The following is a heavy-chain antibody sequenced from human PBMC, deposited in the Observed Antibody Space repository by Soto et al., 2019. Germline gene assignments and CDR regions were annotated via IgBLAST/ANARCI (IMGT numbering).Heavy chain of an antibody. Sequence: QVQLVQSGAEAKKPGASVKVSCKSSGYTFTNLGISWVRQAPGQGLEWMGWISAYNGKTNYAQKFQGSVIMTTDTSTRTAYTEVRSLRVDDAAVSYFARGGTPIDYWGQGHLVTVSS. D-gene: IGHD3-16*01. CDR1: GYTFTNLG. CDR2: ISAYNGKT. J-gene: IGHJ4*02. V-gene: IGHV1-18*01. CDR3: ARGGTPIDY.